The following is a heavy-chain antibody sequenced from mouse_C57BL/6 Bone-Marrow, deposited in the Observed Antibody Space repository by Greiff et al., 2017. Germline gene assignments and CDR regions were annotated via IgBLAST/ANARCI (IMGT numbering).Heavy chain of an antibody. J-gene: IGHJ2*01. CDR2: ISYDGSN. CDR3: AREDYGSDY. V-gene: IGHV3-6*02. D-gene: IGHD1-1*01. CDR1: GYSITSGYY. Sequence: ESGPGLVKPSQSLSLTCSVTGYSITSGYYRNWIRQFPGNKLEWMGSISYDGSNNYNPSLKNRISITRDTSKNQFFLKLNPVTTEDTATYYCAREDYGSDYWGQGTTLTVSS.